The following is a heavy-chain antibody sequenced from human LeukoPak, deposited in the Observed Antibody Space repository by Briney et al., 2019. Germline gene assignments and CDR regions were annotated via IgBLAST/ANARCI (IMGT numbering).Heavy chain of an antibody. CDR3: ARASNQYNYDLTFFDY. D-gene: IGHD5-18*01. J-gene: IGHJ4*02. CDR1: GYTFTGYY. CDR2: INPNSGGT. Sequence: ASVKVSCKASGYTFTGYYMHWVRQAPGQGLEGMGWINPNSGGTNYAQKFQGRVTMTRDTSISTAHMELSRLTSDDTAVYYCARASNQYNYDLTFFDYWGQGTLVTVSS. V-gene: IGHV1-2*02.